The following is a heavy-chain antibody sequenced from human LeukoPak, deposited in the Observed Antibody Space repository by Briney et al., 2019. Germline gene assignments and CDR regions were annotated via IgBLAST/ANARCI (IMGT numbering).Heavy chain of an antibody. CDR1: GGSFSGYY. V-gene: IGHV4-34*01. Sequence: SETLSLTCAVYGGSFSGYYWSWIRQPPGKGLEWIGEINHSGSTNYNPSLKSRVTISVDTSKNQFSLKLSSVTAADTAVYYCARDSHLYDYVWGSYRYYFDYWGQGTLVTVSS. CDR2: INHSGST. D-gene: IGHD3-16*01. J-gene: IGHJ4*02. CDR3: ARDSHLYDYVWGSYRYYFDY.